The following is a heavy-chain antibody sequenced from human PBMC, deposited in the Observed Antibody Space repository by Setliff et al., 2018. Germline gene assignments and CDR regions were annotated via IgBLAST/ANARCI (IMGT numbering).Heavy chain of an antibody. V-gene: IGHV4-59*08. D-gene: IGHD1-26*01. CDR1: GGSISGYY. Sequence: KTSETLSLTCNVSGGSISGYYWSWIRLPPGKGLEWIGNIYSSGSIKYNPSLRSRVTISVDTVKNQFSLRLSSLTAADTAVYYCARAPDSGTYYNLYPYYNDVWGKGTTVTVSS. CDR2: IYSSGSI. J-gene: IGHJ6*03. CDR3: ARAPDSGTYYNLYPYYNDV.